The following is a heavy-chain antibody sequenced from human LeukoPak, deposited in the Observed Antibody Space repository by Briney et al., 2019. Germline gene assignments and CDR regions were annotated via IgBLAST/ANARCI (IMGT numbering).Heavy chain of an antibody. J-gene: IGHJ4*02. V-gene: IGHV1-2*02. D-gene: IGHD5-18*01. CDR3: ARVVVGGYSDLDY. CDR1: GYTFTGYY. Sequence: ASVKVSCKASGYTFTGYYMHWVRQAPGQGLEWMGWINPNSGGTNYAQKFQGRVTMTRDASISTAYMELSRLRSDDTAVYYCARVVVGGYSDLDYWGQGTLVTVSS. CDR2: INPNSGGT.